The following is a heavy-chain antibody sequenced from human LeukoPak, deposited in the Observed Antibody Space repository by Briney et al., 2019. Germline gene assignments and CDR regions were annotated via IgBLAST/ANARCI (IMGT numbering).Heavy chain of an antibody. D-gene: IGHD4-11*01. CDR3: ASKRDYSNYVWYFDL. Sequence: PGGSLRLSCAASGFTFSSYCMSWLRQAPGKGLELVANIKQDGSEKYYVDSVKGRFTISRDNAKNSLYLQMNSLRAEDTAVYYCASKRDYSNYVWYFDLWGRGTLVTVSS. CDR2: IKQDGSEK. CDR1: GFTFSSYC. J-gene: IGHJ2*01. V-gene: IGHV3-7*01.